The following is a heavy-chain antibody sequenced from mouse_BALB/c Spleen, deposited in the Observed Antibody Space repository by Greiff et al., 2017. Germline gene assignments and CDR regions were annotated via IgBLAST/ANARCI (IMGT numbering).Heavy chain of an antibody. J-gene: IGHJ2*01. V-gene: IGHV1-69*02. CDR2: IDPSDSYT. CDR1: GYTFTSYW. CDR3: ARWNWDGY. D-gene: IGHD4-1*01. Sequence: QVQLKQPGAELVKPGASVKLSCKASGYTFTSYWMHWVKQRPGQGLEWIGEIDPSDSYTNYNQKFKGKATLTVDKSSSTAYMQLSSLTSEDSAVYYCARWNWDGYWGQGTTLTVSS.